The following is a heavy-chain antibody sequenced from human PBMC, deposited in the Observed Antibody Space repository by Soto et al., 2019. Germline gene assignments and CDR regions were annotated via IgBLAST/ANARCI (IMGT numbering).Heavy chain of an antibody. CDR2: VNPSGGHT. V-gene: IGHV1-46*01. CDR3: ARGGHVVVVTGALDY. D-gene: IGHD2-21*02. J-gene: IGHJ4*02. Sequence: QVQLMQSRAEVKKPGASVKVSCKASGDTFTDYYIHWVRQAPGQGLEWMGTVNPSGGHTTYAQHFLGRVTMTRDTSTSTLYMELTSLTSDDTAIYYCARGGHVVVVTGALDYWGQGTLVTVSS. CDR1: GDTFTDYY.